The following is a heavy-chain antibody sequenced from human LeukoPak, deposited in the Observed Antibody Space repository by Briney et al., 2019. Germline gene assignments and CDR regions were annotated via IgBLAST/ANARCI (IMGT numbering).Heavy chain of an antibody. CDR1: RFILSNYW. D-gene: IGHD2-8*01. V-gene: IGHV3-7*01. CDR2: IKQDGSEK. J-gene: IGHJ3*01. Sequence: PGGSLRLSCAASRFILSNYWMSWVRQAPGKGLEWVANIKQDGSEKYYVDSVKGRFSISRDNAKNSVSLQMNSLRAEDTAVYYCASSLGYCTNGVCYKYAFQVWGQGTKVTVSS. CDR3: ASSLGYCTNGVCYKYAFQV.